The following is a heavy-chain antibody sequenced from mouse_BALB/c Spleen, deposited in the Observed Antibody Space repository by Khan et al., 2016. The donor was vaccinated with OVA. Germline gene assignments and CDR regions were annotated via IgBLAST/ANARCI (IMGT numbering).Heavy chain of an antibody. CDR3: ARRGNDYGRGALFAY. Sequence: QVRLQQSGPGLVQPSQSLSITCTVSGFSLNNYSIHWVRQSPGKGLEWLGVIWSAGSTDYNAAFISRLTINKDNSRSQVFFKMNSLQPNDTAIYYYARRGNDYGRGALFAYWGQGTLVTVSA. CDR2: IWSAGST. V-gene: IGHV2-2*02. D-gene: IGHD2-4*01. J-gene: IGHJ3*01. CDR1: GFSLNNYS.